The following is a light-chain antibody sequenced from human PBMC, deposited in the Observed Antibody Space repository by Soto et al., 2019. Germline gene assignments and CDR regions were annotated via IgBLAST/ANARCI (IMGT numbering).Light chain of an antibody. Sequence: QSVLTQPASVSGSPGQSITISCTGTSSDVGDYNYVSWYQQHPGKVPKLMIFEVSKRPSGVSSRFSGSKSGNTASLTISGLQADDEASYSCCSYAGGGTYVFGTGTKVTVL. CDR1: SSDVGDYNY. J-gene: IGLJ1*01. CDR2: EVS. V-gene: IGLV2-23*02. CDR3: CSYAGGGTYV.